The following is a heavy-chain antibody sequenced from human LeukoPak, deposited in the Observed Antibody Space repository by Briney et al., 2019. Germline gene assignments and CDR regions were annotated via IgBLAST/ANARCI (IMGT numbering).Heavy chain of an antibody. CDR2: MSGSGSST. V-gene: IGHV3-23*01. D-gene: IGHD2-2*01. J-gene: IGHJ4*02. CDR3: TKAGSCSSSGCYFGPDY. CDR1: GFTFKTYA. Sequence: GGSLRLSCAASGFTFKTYAMNWVRQAPGKGPEWVSSMSGSGSSTDYADSVKGRFTISRDNSKNTLYLQMNSLRAEDTALYYCTKAGSCSSSGCYFGPDYWGQGTLVTVSS.